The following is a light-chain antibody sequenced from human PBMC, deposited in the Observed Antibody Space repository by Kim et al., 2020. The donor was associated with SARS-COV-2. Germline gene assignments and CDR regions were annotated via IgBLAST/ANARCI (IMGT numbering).Light chain of an antibody. CDR2: GAS. CDR3: QQYGNSSMYT. CDR1: QSVSSNY. J-gene: IGKJ2*01. V-gene: IGKV3-20*01. Sequence: ENVLTQSPGTLSLSPGERATLSCRASQSVSSNYLAWYQQKPGQAPRLLIHGASSRASGIPDRFSASGSGTDFTLTISRLEPEDFAVYYCQQYGNSSMYTFGQGTKLEIK.